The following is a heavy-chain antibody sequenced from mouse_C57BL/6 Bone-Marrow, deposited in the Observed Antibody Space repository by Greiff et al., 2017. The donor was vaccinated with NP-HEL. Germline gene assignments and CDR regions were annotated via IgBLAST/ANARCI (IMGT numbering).Heavy chain of an antibody. V-gene: IGHV3-6*01. D-gene: IGHD1-1*01. Sequence: EVQLQGSGPGLVKPSQSLSLTCSVTGYSITSGYYWNWIRQFPGNKLEWMGYISYDGSNNYNPSLKNRISITRDTSKNQFFLKWNSVTTEDTATYYCARARITTVVVDYFAYWGQGTTLTVSS. J-gene: IGHJ2*01. CDR3: ARARITTVVVDYFAY. CDR2: ISYDGSN. CDR1: GYSITSGYY.